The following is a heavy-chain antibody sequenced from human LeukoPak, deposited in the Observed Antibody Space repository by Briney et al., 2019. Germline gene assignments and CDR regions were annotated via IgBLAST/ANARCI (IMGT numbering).Heavy chain of an antibody. CDR3: AKDLYDYVWGSYRHDCFDP. D-gene: IGHD3-16*02. V-gene: IGHV3-20*01. CDR1: GFTFDDYG. CDR2: INWNGGST. J-gene: IGHJ5*02. Sequence: GGSLRLSCAASGFTFDDYGMSWVRQAPGKGLEWVSGINWNGGSTGYADSVKGRFTISRDNAKNSLYLQMNSLRADDTAVYHCAKDLYDYVWGSYRHDCFDPWGQGTLVTVSS.